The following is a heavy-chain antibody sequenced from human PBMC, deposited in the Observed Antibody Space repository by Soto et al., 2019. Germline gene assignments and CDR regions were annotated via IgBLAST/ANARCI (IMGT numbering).Heavy chain of an antibody. CDR2: ISRGGNTI. J-gene: IGHJ4*02. D-gene: IGHD2-21*01. CDR1: GFTFSDYY. Sequence: QVQLVESGGDLVTPGGSLRLSCAVSGFTFSDYYMTWIRQAPGKGLEWVSYISRGGNTIYYADSVKGRFTISRDNTKNSLYLQINNVRAEDMAIYYCARNVIGSKFQIDDWGQGTLVTVSS. V-gene: IGHV3-11*01. CDR3: ARNVIGSKFQIDD.